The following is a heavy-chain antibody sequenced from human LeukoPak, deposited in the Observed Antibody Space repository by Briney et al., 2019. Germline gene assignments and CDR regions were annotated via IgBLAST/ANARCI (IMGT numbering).Heavy chain of an antibody. V-gene: IGHV3-7*01. CDR3: ARDRGRSARGYYYGMDV. CDR1: GFTFSTYW. Sequence: GGSLRLSCAGSGFTFSTYWMTWVRQAPGKGLEWVANINQDGSEKYYVASVQGRSTISRDNAKNSLSLQMNSLRAEDTSVYYCARDRGRSARGYYYGMDVWGQGTAVTVSS. J-gene: IGHJ6*02. D-gene: IGHD2-15*01. CDR2: INQDGSEK.